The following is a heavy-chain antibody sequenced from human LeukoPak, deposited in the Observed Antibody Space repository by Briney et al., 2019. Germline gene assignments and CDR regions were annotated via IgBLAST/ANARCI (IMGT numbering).Heavy chain of an antibody. CDR2: VYSSGNT. D-gene: IGHD4-17*01. Sequence: SETLSLTCTVSGGSISSYYWSWLRHPPGKGLEWIGYVYSSGNTNYNPSLKSRVTISLDTSKNQFSLKMSSLTAADTAVYYCARRTPVTPNSFDSWGEGTRVPVSS. CDR1: GGSISSYY. CDR3: ARRTPVTPNSFDS. J-gene: IGHJ5*01. V-gene: IGHV4-59*08.